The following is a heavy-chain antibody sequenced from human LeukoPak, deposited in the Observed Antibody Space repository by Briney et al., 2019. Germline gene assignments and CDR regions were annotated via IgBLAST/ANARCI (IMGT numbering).Heavy chain of an antibody. CDR3: ARANYYDSSGYHNWFDP. Sequence: AGGSLRLSCAASGFTFSSYAMHWVRQAPGKGLEWVSSISSSSSYIYYADSVKGRFTISRDNAKNSLYLQMNSLRAEDTAVYYCARANYYDSSGYHNWFDPWGQGTLVTVSS. CDR2: ISSSSSYI. J-gene: IGHJ5*02. V-gene: IGHV3-21*01. CDR1: GFTFSSYA. D-gene: IGHD3-22*01.